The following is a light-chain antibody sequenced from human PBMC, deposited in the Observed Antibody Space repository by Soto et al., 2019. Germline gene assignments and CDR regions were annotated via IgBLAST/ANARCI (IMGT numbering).Light chain of an antibody. CDR2: AAS. Sequence: DIQVTQSPSSLPASVGDRVTITCRASQSITTFLNWYQQKPGNAPKLLIYAASSLQTGVPSRFSGSGSGTDFTLTISSLQREDFATYYCQQAYGAPPTFGQGTKVEIK. V-gene: IGKV1-39*01. CDR1: QSITTF. CDR3: QQAYGAPPT. J-gene: IGKJ1*01.